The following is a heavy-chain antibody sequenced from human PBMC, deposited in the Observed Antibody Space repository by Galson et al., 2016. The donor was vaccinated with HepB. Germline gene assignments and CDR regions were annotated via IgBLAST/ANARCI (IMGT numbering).Heavy chain of an antibody. J-gene: IGHJ5*02. D-gene: IGHD2-8*01. CDR1: GFTFSSYW. CDR2: INTDGSST. V-gene: IGHV3-74*01. CDR3: VRDRLATNWFDP. Sequence: SLRLSCAASGFTFSSYWMYWVRQVPGKGLVWVSHINTDGSSTHYADSVKGRFTISRDNAKNTLYLQINSLRAEDTAVYYCVRDRLATNWFDPWGQGTLVTVSS.